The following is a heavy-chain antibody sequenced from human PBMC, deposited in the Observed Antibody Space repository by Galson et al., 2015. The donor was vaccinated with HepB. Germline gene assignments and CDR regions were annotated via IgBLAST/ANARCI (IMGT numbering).Heavy chain of an antibody. CDR3: AREKRDIVGPNWFDP. Sequence: QVQLQESGPGLVKPSETLSLTCTVSGASISSSEYYWGWIRQPPGRGLEWIGNFFYRGSTYYNPSLKRRVTISVDTSKNQFSLKLSSVTAADTAVYYCAREKRDIVGPNWFDPWGQGTLVTVSS. CDR1: GASISSSEYY. D-gene: IGHD2-15*01. CDR2: FFYRGST. J-gene: IGHJ5*02. V-gene: IGHV4-39*07.